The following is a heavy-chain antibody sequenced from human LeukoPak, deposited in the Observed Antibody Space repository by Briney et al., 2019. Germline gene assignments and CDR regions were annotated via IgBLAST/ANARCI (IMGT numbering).Heavy chain of an antibody. CDR1: GGSFSGYY. D-gene: IGHD6-13*01. V-gene: IGHV4-34*01. J-gene: IGHJ4*02. CDR2: INHSGST. Sequence: PSETLSLTCAVYGGSFSGYYWSWIRQPPGKGLEWIGEINHSGSTNYNPSLKSRVTISVDTSKNQFSLKLSSVTAADTAVYYCARGLGSSSWYRNPYYFDYWGQGTLVTVSS. CDR3: ARGLGSSSWYRNPYYFDY.